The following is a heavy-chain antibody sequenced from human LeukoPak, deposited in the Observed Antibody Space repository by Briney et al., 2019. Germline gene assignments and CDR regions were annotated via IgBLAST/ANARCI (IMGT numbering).Heavy chain of an antibody. Sequence: GGSLRLSCAASGFTCSSYAMSWVRQAPGKGLEWVAVISYDGSNKYYADSVKGRFTISRDNSKNTLYLQMNSLRAEDTAVYYCAKDRLWEQLWFFDYWGQGTLVTVSS. CDR2: ISYDGSNK. CDR3: AKDRLWEQLWFFDY. J-gene: IGHJ4*02. D-gene: IGHD5-18*01. V-gene: IGHV3-30*18. CDR1: GFTCSSYA.